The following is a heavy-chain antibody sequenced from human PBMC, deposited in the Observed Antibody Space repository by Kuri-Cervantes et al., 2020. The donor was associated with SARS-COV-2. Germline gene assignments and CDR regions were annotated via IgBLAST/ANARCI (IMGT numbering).Heavy chain of an antibody. J-gene: IGHJ6*03. Sequence: LSLTCAASGFTFSSYEMNWVRQAPGKGLEWVSYISSSGSTIYYADSVKGRFTISRDNAKNSLYLQMNSLRAEDTAVYYCARLGYCSGGSCYDYYYYMDVWGKGTTVTVSS. CDR3: ARLGYCSGGSCYDYYYYMDV. CDR2: ISSSGSTI. D-gene: IGHD2-15*01. CDR1: GFTFSSYE. V-gene: IGHV3-48*03.